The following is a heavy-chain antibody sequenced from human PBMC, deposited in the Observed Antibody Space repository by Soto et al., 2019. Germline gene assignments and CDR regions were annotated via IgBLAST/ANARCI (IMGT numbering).Heavy chain of an antibody. J-gene: IGHJ3*02. CDR2: ISPYFGKA. Sequence: GASVKVSCTASGYTYTIYGISWVRQAPGQGLEWMGGISPYFGKANYAQKFQGRVTITADESTSTAYMELSSLRSEDTAVYYCARVGVYGSGSYRAFDIWGQGTMVTVSS. CDR1: GYTYTIYG. D-gene: IGHD3-10*01. V-gene: IGHV1-69*13. CDR3: ARVGVYGSGSYRAFDI.